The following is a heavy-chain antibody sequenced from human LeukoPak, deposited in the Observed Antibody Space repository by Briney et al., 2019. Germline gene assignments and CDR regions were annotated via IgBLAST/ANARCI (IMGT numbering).Heavy chain of an antibody. CDR1: GYTFTGYY. CDR3: ARVATGYCSSTSCYRKYPFDY. CDR2: INPNSGGT. J-gene: IGHJ4*02. V-gene: IGHV1-2*02. D-gene: IGHD2-2*02. Sequence: ASVKVSCKASGYTFTGYYMHWVRQAPGQGLEWMGWINPNSGGTNYAQKFQGRVTMTRDTSISTAYMELSRLRSDDTAVYYCARVATGYCSSTSCYRKYPFDYWGQGTLATVSS.